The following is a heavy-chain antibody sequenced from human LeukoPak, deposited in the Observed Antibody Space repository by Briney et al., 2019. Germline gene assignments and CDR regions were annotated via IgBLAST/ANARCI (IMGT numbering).Heavy chain of an antibody. D-gene: IGHD3-22*01. J-gene: IGHJ2*01. CDR3: ARGPTYYYDSSGYSEAWYFDL. CDR2: INPSGGTT. Sequence: ASVKASCKASGYTFTSYYMHWVRQAPGQGVECMGIINPSGGTTSYAQKFRGRVTMTRDTSTSTVYMELSSLRSEGTAVYYCARGPTYYYDSSGYSEAWYFDLWGRGTLVTVSS. V-gene: IGHV1-46*01. CDR1: GYTFTSYY.